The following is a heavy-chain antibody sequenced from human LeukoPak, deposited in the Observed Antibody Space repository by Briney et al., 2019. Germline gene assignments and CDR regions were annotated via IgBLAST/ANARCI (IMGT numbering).Heavy chain of an antibody. Sequence: PSQTLSLTCTVSGGSISSGSYYWSWLRQPAGKGLEWIGRIYTSGSTNYNPSLKSRVTISVDTSKNQFSLKLSSVTAADTAVYYCARAQLLSSPFDIWGQGTMVTVSS. V-gene: IGHV4-61*02. CDR2: IYTSGST. CDR1: GGSISSGSYY. D-gene: IGHD2-2*01. J-gene: IGHJ3*02. CDR3: ARAQLLSSPFDI.